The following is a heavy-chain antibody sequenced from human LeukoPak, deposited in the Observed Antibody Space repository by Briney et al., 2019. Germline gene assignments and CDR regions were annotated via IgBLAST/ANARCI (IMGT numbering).Heavy chain of an antibody. CDR3: ARASYYYGSGSYFDY. J-gene: IGHJ4*02. V-gene: IGHV4-4*07. Sequence: SETLSLTCTVSGGSISSYYWSWIRQPAGKGLEWIGRIYTSGSTNYNPSLKSRVTMSVDTSKNQFSLKLSSVTAADTAVYYCARASYYYGSGSYFDYWGQGTLVTVSS. D-gene: IGHD3-10*01. CDR1: GGSISSYY. CDR2: IYTSGST.